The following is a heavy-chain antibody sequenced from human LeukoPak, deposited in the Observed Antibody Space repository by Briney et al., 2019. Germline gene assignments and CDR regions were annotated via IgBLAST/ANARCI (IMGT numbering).Heavy chain of an antibody. Sequence: GGPWRFSCTASGLIFSDFSMSWVRQAPGKGLEWVAKMSEDGNEIFYVDSVKGRFTISRDNTKKSLYLQFARPRGCGSARCNNFDYWGQGTLVTVSS. CDR3: FDY. CDR2: MSEDGNEI. D-gene: IGHD2-2*01. J-gene: IGHJ4*02. V-gene: IGHV3-7*01. CDR1: GLIFSDFS.